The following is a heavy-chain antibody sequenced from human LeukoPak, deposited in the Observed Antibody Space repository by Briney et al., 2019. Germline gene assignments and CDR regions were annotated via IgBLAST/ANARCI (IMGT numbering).Heavy chain of an antibody. V-gene: IGHV1-46*01. CDR2: IDPSGGST. CDR3: ARSKTRFDY. CDR1: GYTLTNYY. J-gene: IGHJ4*02. Sequence: ASVKVPCQASGYTLTNYYMHWVRQAPGQGLEWMGIIDPSGGSTSYAQKFQGRATMTRDTSTSTVYMELSSLTSEDTAVYYCARSKTRFDYWGQGTLVTVSS.